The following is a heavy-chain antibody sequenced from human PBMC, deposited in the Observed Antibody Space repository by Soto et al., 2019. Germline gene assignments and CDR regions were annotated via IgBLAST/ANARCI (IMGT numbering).Heavy chain of an antibody. D-gene: IGHD6-25*01. Sequence: QVQLVESGGGVVQPGRSLRLSCAASGFIFSSYAMHWVRQAPGKGLEWVAVISYDGSNKYYADSVKGRFTIARDNSKNTLYLQMTRLRGEDTAVYYCARVGRLQAPDYWGQGTLVTVSS. V-gene: IGHV3-30-3*01. J-gene: IGHJ4*02. CDR1: GFIFSSYA. CDR3: ARVGRLQAPDY. CDR2: ISYDGSNK.